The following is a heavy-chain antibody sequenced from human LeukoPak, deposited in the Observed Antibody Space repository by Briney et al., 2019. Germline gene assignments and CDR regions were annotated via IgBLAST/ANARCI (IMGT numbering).Heavy chain of an antibody. Sequence: SETLSLTCAVYGGSFNDYYWNWIRQPPGKGLEWIGEINLRGSTTYNPSLKSRVTISLDESKNQFSLKLSSVTAADTAVYYCARLALAGYFDYWGQGTLVTVSS. CDR3: ARLALAGYFDY. CDR2: INLRGST. D-gene: IGHD6-19*01. J-gene: IGHJ4*02. CDR1: GGSFNDYY. V-gene: IGHV4-34*01.